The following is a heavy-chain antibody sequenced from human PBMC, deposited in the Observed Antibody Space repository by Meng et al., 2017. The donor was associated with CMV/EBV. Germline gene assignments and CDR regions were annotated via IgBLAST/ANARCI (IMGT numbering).Heavy chain of an antibody. CDR2: ISSSGLSI. V-gene: IGHV3-11*01. CDR1: GFTFSDYY. D-gene: IGHD3-3*01. CDR3: ARVPLVSRFLKPLYFDR. J-gene: IGHJ5*02. Sequence: GGSLRLSCAASGFTFSDYYMTWIRQAPGKGLEWVSSISSSGLSIYYADSLKGRFTISRDNTKNSLYLQMNGLRAEDAAVYYCARVPLVSRFLKPLYFDRWGQGTLVTVSS.